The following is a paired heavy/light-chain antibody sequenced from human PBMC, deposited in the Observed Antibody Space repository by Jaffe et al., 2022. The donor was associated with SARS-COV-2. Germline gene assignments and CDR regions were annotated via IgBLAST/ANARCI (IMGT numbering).Light chain of an antibody. CDR2: GAS. V-gene: IGKV3-15*01. Sequence: EIVMTQSPATLSVSPGERATLSCRASQSVSSNLAWYQQKPGQAPRLLIYGASTRATGIPARFSGSGSGTEFTLTISSLQSEDFAVYYCQQYNNWPPGGTFGQGTKVEIK. CDR3: QQYNNWPPGGT. J-gene: IGKJ1*01. CDR1: QSVSSN.
Heavy chain of an antibody. CDR1: GFTFSSYA. J-gene: IGHJ4*02. CDR3: ARGTYYYDSSGFRGPYYFDY. Sequence: EVQLVESGGGLVQPGGSLRLSCAASGFTFSSYAMHWVRQAPGKGLEYVSAISSNGGSTYYANSVKGRFTISRDNSKNTLYLQMGSLRAEDMAVYYCARGTYYYDSSGFRGPYYFDYWGQGTLVTVSS. CDR2: ISSNGGST. V-gene: IGHV3-64*01. D-gene: IGHD3-22*01.